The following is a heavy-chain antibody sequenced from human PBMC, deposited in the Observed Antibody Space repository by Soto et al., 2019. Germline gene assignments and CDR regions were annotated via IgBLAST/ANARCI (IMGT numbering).Heavy chain of an antibody. D-gene: IGHD6-13*01. V-gene: IGHV1-18*01. J-gene: IGHJ4*02. CDR2: ISGSNDDT. CDR1: GYTFSSYG. CDR3: ARLAAAGTGMRY. Sequence: VQLVQSGAEVKRPGASVKVSCKTSGYTFSSYGINWVRQAPEEGLDWVGWISGSNDDTDYAQKLHGRVTLTTDTSTRTAYMELRSLSSDDTAVYYCARLAAAGTGMRYWGQGTQVTVSS.